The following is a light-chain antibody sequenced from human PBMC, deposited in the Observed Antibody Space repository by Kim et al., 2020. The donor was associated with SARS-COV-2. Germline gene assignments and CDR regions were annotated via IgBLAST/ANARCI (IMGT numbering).Light chain of an antibody. J-gene: IGLJ2*01. CDR1: NIGGKH. V-gene: IGLV3-9*01. Sequence: SYELTQPLSVSVALGQTAKISCGGNNIGGKHVHWYQQRPGQAPVTVIYRNNNLPSGIPERFSGSNSGHAATLSISRVQVGGEAVYFCQVWDSNTMIFGGG. CDR3: QVWDSNTMI. CDR2: RNN.